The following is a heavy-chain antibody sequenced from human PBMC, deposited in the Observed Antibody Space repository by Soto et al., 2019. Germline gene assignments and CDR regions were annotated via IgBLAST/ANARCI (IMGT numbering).Heavy chain of an antibody. CDR3: AKARSVTMVRGSLGY. J-gene: IGHJ4*02. D-gene: IGHD3-10*01. V-gene: IGHV3-30*18. Sequence: GGSLRLSCAASGFTFSNYAMSWVRQATGKGLEWVAVISYDGSNKYYADSVKGRFTISRDNSKNTLYLQMNSLRAEDTAVYYCAKARSVTMVRGSLGYWGQGTLVTVSS. CDR2: ISYDGSNK. CDR1: GFTFSNYA.